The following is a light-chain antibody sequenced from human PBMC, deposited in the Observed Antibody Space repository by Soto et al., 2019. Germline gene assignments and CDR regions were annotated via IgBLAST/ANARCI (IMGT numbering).Light chain of an antibody. CDR3: QQYNSWPPT. Sequence: EIVMTQSPATLSLSPGERATLSCRASQSVSSDLAWYQQKPGQTPRLLIYGASTRATGIPARFSGSGSGTEFTLTITSLQSEDFAVYYCQQYNSWPPTFGQGTKVEFQ. CDR2: GAS. V-gene: IGKV3-15*01. CDR1: QSVSSD. J-gene: IGKJ1*01.